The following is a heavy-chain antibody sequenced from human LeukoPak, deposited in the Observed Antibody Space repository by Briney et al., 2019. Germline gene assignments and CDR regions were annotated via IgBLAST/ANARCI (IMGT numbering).Heavy chain of an antibody. J-gene: IGHJ3*02. CDR1: GFTFSSYA. CDR2: ISSSSSYI. D-gene: IGHD6-19*01. Sequence: PGASLRLSCAASGFTFSSYAMSWVRQAPGKGLEWVSSISSSSSYIYYADSVKGRFTISRDNAKNSLYLQMNSLRAEDTAVYYCARETSEQWLADDAFDIWGQGTMVTVSS. CDR3: ARETSEQWLADDAFDI. V-gene: IGHV3-21*01.